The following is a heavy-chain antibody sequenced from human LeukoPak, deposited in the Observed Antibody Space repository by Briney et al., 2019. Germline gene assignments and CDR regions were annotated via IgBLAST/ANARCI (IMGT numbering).Heavy chain of an antibody. D-gene: IGHD3-16*01. CDR1: GFTFSTYG. V-gene: IGHV3-33*01. J-gene: IGHJ4*02. CDR2: TWYDGTNR. CDR3: ARDRGMKTALVDY. Sequence: PGGSLRLSCAASGFTFSTYGMHWVRQAPGKGLEWVAGTWYDGTNRNYEDSVKGRFTISRDNPKNTLHLQMNSLRAEDTAVYYCARDRGMKTALVDYWGQGTLVTVSS.